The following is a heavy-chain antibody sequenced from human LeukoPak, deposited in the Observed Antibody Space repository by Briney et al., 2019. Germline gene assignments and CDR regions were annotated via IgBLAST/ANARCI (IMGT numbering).Heavy chain of an antibody. CDR2: IYSGGST. Sequence: PGGSLRLSCAASGFTLSSNYMSWVRQAPGKGLEWVSVIYSGGSTYYSDSVRGRFTISRDNSKNTLYLQMNSLRAEDTAVYYCAREEYGGYRNWGQGTLVTVSS. CDR1: GFTLSSNY. D-gene: IGHD5-12*01. J-gene: IGHJ4*02. CDR3: AREEYGGYRN. V-gene: IGHV3-53*01.